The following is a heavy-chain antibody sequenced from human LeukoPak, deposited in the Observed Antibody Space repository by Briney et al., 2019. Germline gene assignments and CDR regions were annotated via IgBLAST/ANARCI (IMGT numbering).Heavy chain of an antibody. D-gene: IGHD2-2*01. Sequence: VQPGRSLRLSCAASGFTFSSYGMHWVRQAPGKGLEWVAVISYDGSNKYYADSVKGRFTISRDNSKNTLYLQMNSLRAEDTAVYYCAKDGCSSTSCYPSFLNYYYGMDVWGQGTTVTVSS. CDR3: AKDGCSSTSCYPSFLNYYYGMDV. CDR1: GFTFSSYG. V-gene: IGHV3-30*18. J-gene: IGHJ6*02. CDR2: ISYDGSNK.